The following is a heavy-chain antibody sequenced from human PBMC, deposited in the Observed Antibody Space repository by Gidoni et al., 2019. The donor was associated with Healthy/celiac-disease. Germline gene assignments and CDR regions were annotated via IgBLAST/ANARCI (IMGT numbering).Heavy chain of an antibody. D-gene: IGHD1-26*01. J-gene: IGHJ3*02. Sequence: QVTLRESGPALVKPTQTLTLTCTFSGFSLSTSGMCVSWIRQPPGKALEWLALIDWDDDKYYSTSLKTRLTISKDTSKNQVVLTMTNMDPVDTATYYCARISGSYGHNAFDIWGQGTMVTVSS. V-gene: IGHV2-70*01. CDR2: IDWDDDK. CDR1: GFSLSTSGMC. CDR3: ARISGSYGHNAFDI.